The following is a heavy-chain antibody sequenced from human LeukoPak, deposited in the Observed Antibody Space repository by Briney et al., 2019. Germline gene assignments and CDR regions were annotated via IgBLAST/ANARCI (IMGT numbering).Heavy chain of an antibody. D-gene: IGHD3-3*01. J-gene: IGHJ6*04. CDR3: ARRVHYDFWSGHGMDV. V-gene: IGHV1-18*01. CDR1: GYTFTSYG. Sequence: ASVKVSCKASGYTFTSYGISWVRQAPGQGLEWMGWIIAYNGNTNYAQKLQGRVTMTTDTSTSTAYMELRSLRSDDTAVYYCARRVHYDFWSGHGMDVWGKGTTVTVSS. CDR2: IIAYNGNT.